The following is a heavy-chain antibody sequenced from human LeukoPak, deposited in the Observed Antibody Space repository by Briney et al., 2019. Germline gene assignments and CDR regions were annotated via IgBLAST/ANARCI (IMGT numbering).Heavy chain of an antibody. Sequence: GGSLRLSCAASGFTFSSYWMYWVRQAPGKGLVWVSRITSDGSSTTYADSVKGRFTISRDNAKNTLYLQMNSLRAEDTAVYYCARVVVGAYYFDSWGQGTLVTVSS. CDR1: GFTFSSYW. V-gene: IGHV3-74*01. CDR3: ARVVVGAYYFDS. J-gene: IGHJ4*02. CDR2: ITSDGSST. D-gene: IGHD2-15*01.